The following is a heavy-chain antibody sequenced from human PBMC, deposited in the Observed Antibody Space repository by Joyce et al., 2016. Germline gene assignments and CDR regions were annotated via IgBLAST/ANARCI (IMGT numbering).Heavy chain of an antibody. CDR1: GFTFSNYG. Sequence: QVQLVESGGGVVQPGRSLGLSCAASGFTFSNYGIHWVRQAPGKGLEWVAVIANDGNKKYYADSVKGRFTISRDNSKNTLYLQMNSLRAEDTAVYYCAKRYDYVDYWGQGTLVTVSS. CDR2: IANDGNKK. CDR3: AKRYDYVDY. J-gene: IGHJ4*02. D-gene: IGHD3-16*01. V-gene: IGHV3-30*18.